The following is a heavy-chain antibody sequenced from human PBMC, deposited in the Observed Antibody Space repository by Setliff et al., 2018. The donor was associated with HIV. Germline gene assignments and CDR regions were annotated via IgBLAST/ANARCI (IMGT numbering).Heavy chain of an antibody. V-gene: IGHV4-59*11. CDR3: ARDRTRYTFCTGYDDAFDI. CDR1: GGSISSHY. CDR2: IYYSGNT. D-gene: IGHD2-8*02. J-gene: IGHJ3*02. Sequence: SETLSLTCTVSGGSISSHYWSWIRQPPGKGLEWIGYIYYSGNTNYNPSLKSRVTISVDTSKNQFSLKLNSVTAADTAAYYCARDRTRYTFCTGYDDAFDIWGQGAMVTVSS.